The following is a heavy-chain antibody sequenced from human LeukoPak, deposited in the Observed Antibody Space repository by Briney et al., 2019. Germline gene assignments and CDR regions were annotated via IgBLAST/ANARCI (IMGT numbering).Heavy chain of an antibody. CDR1: GGSISTYY. Sequence: PSETLSLTCTVSGGSISTYYWSWIRQPPGKGLEWIGNTYYSGSTNYNPSLKSRLTISVDTSRTQFSLKLSSATAADTAVYYCARGRYYESSGYFVYYFDYWGQGTLVTVSS. J-gene: IGHJ4*02. V-gene: IGHV4-59*08. CDR3: ARGRYYESSGYFVYYFDY. CDR2: TYYSGST. D-gene: IGHD3-22*01.